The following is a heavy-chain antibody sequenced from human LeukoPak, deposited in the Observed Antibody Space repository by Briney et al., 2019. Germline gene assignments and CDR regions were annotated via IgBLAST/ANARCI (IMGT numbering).Heavy chain of an antibody. J-gene: IGHJ4*02. CDR3: ARDLGGNDLFDY. CDR2: INPSGGST. D-gene: IGHD4-23*01. Sequence: ASVKVSCKASGYTFTSYYVHWVRQAPGQGLEWMGIINPSGGSTSYAQKFQGRVTMTRDTSTSTVYMELSSLRSEDTAVYYCARDLGGNDLFDYWGQGTLVTVSS. V-gene: IGHV1-46*01. CDR1: GYTFTSYY.